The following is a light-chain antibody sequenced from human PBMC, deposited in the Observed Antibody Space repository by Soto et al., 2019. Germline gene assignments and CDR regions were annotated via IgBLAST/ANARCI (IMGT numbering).Light chain of an antibody. CDR1: QSVGTY. V-gene: IGKV1-39*01. CDR2: SAS. CDR3: QQSYTPSDT. Sequence: DIQMPQSPSSLSASIGDRVTIYCRASQSVGTYLNWYQQKPGKAPNLLIYSASTLHSGVPSRFSGGGSGSDFTRTISGLQSEDFATYYGQQSYTPSDTFGQGTKLEIK. J-gene: IGKJ2*01.